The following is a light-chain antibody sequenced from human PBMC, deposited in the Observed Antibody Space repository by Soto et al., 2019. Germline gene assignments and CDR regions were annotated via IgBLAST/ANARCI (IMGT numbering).Light chain of an antibody. CDR1: QSVSSY. CDR2: GAS. Sequence: EIVMTQSPATLYVSPGERATLSCRASQSVSSYLAWYQQKPGQAPRMLIFGASTRPTGIPARFSGMGSGTEFTLSLSSLQSEDLSVYYCHHYHNSPIFTFGPGTKVDIK. V-gene: IGKV3-15*01. CDR3: HHYHNSPIFT. J-gene: IGKJ3*01.